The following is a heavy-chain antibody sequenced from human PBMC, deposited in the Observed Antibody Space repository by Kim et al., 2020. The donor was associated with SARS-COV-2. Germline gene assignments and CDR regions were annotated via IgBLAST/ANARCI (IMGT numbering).Heavy chain of an antibody. D-gene: IGHD3-22*01. J-gene: IGHJ4*02. CDR3: ARDFKSYYYDSSGYYDDY. Sequence: KGRFTISRDNSKNTLDLQMNSLRAEDTAVYYCARDFKSYYYDSSGYYDDYWGQGTLVTVSS. V-gene: IGHV3-30*07.